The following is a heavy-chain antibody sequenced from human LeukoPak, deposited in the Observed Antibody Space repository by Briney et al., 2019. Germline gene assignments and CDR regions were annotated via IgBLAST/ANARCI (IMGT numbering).Heavy chain of an antibody. CDR3: AGLGEMATIQGGIAFDI. D-gene: IGHD5-24*01. J-gene: IGHJ3*02. Sequence: ASVKVSCKASGYTFTGYYMHWVRQAPGQGLEWMGWINPNSGGTNYAQKFQGRVTMTRDTSISTAYMELSRLRSDDTAVYYCAGLGEMATIQGGIAFDIWGQGTMVTVSS. V-gene: IGHV1-2*02. CDR2: INPNSGGT. CDR1: GYTFTGYY.